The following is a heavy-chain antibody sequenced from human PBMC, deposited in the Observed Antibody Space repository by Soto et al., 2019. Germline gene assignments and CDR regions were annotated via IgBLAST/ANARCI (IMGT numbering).Heavy chain of an antibody. CDR3: AKDGDIITRNKPLDY. D-gene: IGHD3-3*01. V-gene: IGHV3-23*01. Sequence: EVQLLESGGGLVQPGGYLRLSCAASGFTFSSYAMCWVRQAPGRGLEWVSSISVRGDRTFYAGSVKAQFTISRDNFRNTLNLQMNSLRAEDTALYYCAKDGDIITRNKPLDYWGQGTLVTVSS. CDR2: ISVRGDRT. CDR1: GFTFSSYA. J-gene: IGHJ4*02.